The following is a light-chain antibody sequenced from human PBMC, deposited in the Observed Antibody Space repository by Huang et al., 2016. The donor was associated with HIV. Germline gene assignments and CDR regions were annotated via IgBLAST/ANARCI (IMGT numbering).Light chain of an antibody. V-gene: IGKV3-11*01. CDR1: QSVGTY. Sequence: EVVLTQSPATLSLSLGQRATLSCRASQSVGTYLAWYQQKPGQPPRLLIYDASDRATGIPARFSDSGSGTDFTLTISTLEPEDFALYYCQQRGSWPRTFGQGTKLELK. CDR2: DAS. CDR3: QQRGSWPRT. J-gene: IGKJ2*01.